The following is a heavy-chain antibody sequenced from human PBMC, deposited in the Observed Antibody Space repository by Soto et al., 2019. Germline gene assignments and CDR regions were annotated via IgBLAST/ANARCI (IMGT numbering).Heavy chain of an antibody. Sequence: GGSLRLSCAASGFTFSSYWMSWVRQAPGEGLEWVANIKQDGSEKYYVDSVKGRFTISRDNAKNSLYLQMNSLRAEDTAVYYCARDKKCSSTSCYTWRYYGMDVWGQGTTVTVSS. D-gene: IGHD2-2*02. CDR1: GFTFSSYW. CDR3: ARDKKCSSTSCYTWRYYGMDV. CDR2: IKQDGSEK. J-gene: IGHJ6*02. V-gene: IGHV3-7*03.